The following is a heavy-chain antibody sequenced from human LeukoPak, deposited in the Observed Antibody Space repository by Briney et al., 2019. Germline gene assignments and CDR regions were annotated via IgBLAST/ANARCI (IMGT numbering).Heavy chain of an antibody. Sequence: ASVKVSCKASGYTFTSYGVTWVRQAPGQGLEWMGWISPNNGDIVYAQKFQGRVTLTIETSTTTASMEVRSLRSDDTAMYYCARAPPGMTMGPGDYWGQGTLVIVSS. V-gene: IGHV1-18*01. CDR2: ISPNNGDI. D-gene: IGHD6-13*01. CDR1: GYTFTSYG. CDR3: ARAPPGMTMGPGDY. J-gene: IGHJ4*02.